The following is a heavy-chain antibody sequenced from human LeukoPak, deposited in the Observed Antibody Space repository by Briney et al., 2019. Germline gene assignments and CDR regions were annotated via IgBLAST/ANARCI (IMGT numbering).Heavy chain of an antibody. CDR2: ISWNSGSI. Sequence: GGSLRLSCAASGFTFYDYAMHWVRQAPGKGLEWVSGISWNSGSIGYADSVKGRFTISRDNAKNSLYLQMNSLRAEDTALYYCAKGGYSSSSLGLFDPWGQGTLVTVSS. V-gene: IGHV3-9*01. J-gene: IGHJ5*02. CDR3: AKGGYSSSSLGLFDP. CDR1: GFTFYDYA. D-gene: IGHD6-6*01.